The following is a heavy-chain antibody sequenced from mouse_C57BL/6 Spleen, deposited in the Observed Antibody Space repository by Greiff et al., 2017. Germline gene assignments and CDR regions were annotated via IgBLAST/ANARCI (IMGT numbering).Heavy chain of an antibody. CDR3: SNYYGSSQYYAMDY. CDR1: GYTFTDYY. J-gene: IGHJ4*01. D-gene: IGHD1-1*01. V-gene: IGHV1-77*01. CDR2: IGTGSGST. Sequence: VQLQQSGAGLVKPGASVKISCKASGYTFTDYYINWVKQRPGQGLGWIGKIGTGSGSTYYNEKFKGKATLTADKSSSTAYMQLSSRTSEDSAVYFCSNYYGSSQYYAMDYWGQGTSVTASA.